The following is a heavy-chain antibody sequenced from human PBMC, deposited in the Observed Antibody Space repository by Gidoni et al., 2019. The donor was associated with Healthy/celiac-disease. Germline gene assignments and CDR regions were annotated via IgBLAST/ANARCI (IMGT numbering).Heavy chain of an antibody. CDR2: INRDGSST. D-gene: IGHD3-3*01. CDR1: GFTFSSYW. V-gene: IGHV3-74*01. CDR3: ARNGRFLEWLYYYYGMDV. Sequence: EVQLVESGGGLVQPGGSLRLSCAASGFTFSSYWMHWVRQAPGKGLVWVARINRDGSSTSYADSVKGRFTISRDNAKNTLYLQMNSLRAEDTAVYYCARNGRFLEWLYYYYGMDVWGQGTTVTVSS. J-gene: IGHJ6*02.